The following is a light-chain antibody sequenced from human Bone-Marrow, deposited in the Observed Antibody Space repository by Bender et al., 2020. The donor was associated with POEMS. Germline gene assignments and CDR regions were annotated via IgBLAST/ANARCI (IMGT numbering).Light chain of an antibody. V-gene: IGLV2-23*02. J-gene: IGLJ3*02. CDR3: CSYAGNYAWV. CDR2: DVS. Sequence: QSALTQPASVSGSPGQSITISCTGISTDVGNSDLVSWYQQRPGKAPKLMIYDVSKRPSGVPDRFSGSKSGNTASLTISGLQAEDEADYYCCSYAGNYAWVFGGGTKVTVL. CDR1: STDVGNSDL.